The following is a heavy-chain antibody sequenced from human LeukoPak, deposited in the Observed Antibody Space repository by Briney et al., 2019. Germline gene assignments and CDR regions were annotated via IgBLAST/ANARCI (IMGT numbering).Heavy chain of an antibody. CDR2: IDQSGTT. CDR3: ASVPHYYLGYGYFDS. J-gene: IGHJ4*02. D-gene: IGHD3-10*01. Sequence: SETLSLTCVVYGGSFSGYYWSWVRQPPGKGLEWIGEIDQSGTTNYNPSLKSRVSISVDTSKKQFSLTLTSQTDTCTAVYSSASVPHYYLGYGYFDSWGQGTLVTVSS. CDR1: GGSFSGYY. V-gene: IGHV4-34*01.